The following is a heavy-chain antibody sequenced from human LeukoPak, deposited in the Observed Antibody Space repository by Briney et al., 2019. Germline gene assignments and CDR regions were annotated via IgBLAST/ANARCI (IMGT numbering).Heavy chain of an antibody. V-gene: IGHV3-30*18. J-gene: IGHJ6*04. D-gene: IGHD3/OR15-3a*01. Sequence: ERPLRLSCGACGFTFSSYGMQWVRQAPGKGVEWVAVISCDGCNKYYADFVEGRFTISRDNSKDTLYLQMNSLRAEDTAVYYCANLYFRTRSEYGMEVWGKGTTVTVSS. CDR1: GFTFSSYG. CDR3: ANLYFRTRSEYGMEV. CDR2: ISCDGCNK.